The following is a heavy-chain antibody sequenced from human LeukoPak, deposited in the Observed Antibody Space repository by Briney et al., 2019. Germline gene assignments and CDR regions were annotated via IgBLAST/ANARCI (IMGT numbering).Heavy chain of an antibody. CDR3: ARDLEHGGNSIWYFDL. Sequence: PSETLSLTCTISGGSISSYYWSWIRQPPGKGLEWIGYVYYRGTTNYNPSLKGRVTISVDTSKNQFYLNLNSVTAADTAVYYCARDLEHGGNSIWYFDLWGRGTLVTVSS. V-gene: IGHV4-59*01. D-gene: IGHD4-23*01. J-gene: IGHJ2*01. CDR2: VYYRGTT. CDR1: GGSISSYY.